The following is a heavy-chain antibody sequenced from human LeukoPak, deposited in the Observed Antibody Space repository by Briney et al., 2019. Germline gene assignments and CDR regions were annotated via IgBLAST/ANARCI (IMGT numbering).Heavy chain of an antibody. Sequence: SETLSLTCSVSGGSISSYYWSWIRQPPGKGLEWIGYIYYSGSTNYNPSLKSRVTISVDTSKNQFSQKLSSVTAADTAVYYCARVKRTGTTFYYYYYGMDVWGQGTTVTVSS. J-gene: IGHJ6*02. D-gene: IGHD1-7*01. V-gene: IGHV4-59*01. CDR1: GGSISSYY. CDR2: IYYSGST. CDR3: ARVKRTGTTFYYYYYGMDV.